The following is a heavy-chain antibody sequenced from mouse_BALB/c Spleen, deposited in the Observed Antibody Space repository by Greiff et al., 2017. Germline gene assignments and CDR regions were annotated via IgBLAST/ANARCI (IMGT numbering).Heavy chain of an antibody. D-gene: IGHD2-14*01. CDR3: ARKDYRYDFYYAMDY. J-gene: IGHJ4*01. CDR1: GYTFSSYW. V-gene: IGHV1-9*01. Sequence: VQLHQSGAELMKPGASVKISCKATGYTFSSYWIEWVKQRPGHGLEWIGEILPGSGSTNYNEKFKGKATFTADTSSNTAYMQLSSLTSEDSAVYYCARKDYRYDFYYAMDYWGQGTSVTVSS. CDR2: ILPGSGST.